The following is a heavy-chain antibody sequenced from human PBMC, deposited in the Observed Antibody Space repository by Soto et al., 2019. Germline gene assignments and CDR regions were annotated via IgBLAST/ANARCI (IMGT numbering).Heavy chain of an antibody. CDR1: GFTFNNYA. Sequence: DVQLLESGGGLVQPGGSLRLSCAASGFTFNNYAMTWIRQAPGKGLEWVATVSDSGETSLSADSVKGRFTFSRDNFRKTLYLQMNRLRPEDAATYYCAKEMPLGGILGAEPLDYWGQGTLVTVSS. V-gene: IGHV3-23*01. CDR2: VSDSGETS. CDR3: AKEMPLGGILGAEPLDY. J-gene: IGHJ4*02. D-gene: IGHD3-16*01.